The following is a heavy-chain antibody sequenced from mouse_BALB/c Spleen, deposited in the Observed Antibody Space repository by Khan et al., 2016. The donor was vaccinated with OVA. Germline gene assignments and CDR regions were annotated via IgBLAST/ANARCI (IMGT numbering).Heavy chain of an antibody. CDR3: AREASSWDFSFPY. CDR1: GYTFTNYV. Sequence: VQLQQSGPDLVEPGASVKMSCKASGYTFTNYVMHWVKQKPGQGLEWIGYINPYNAGTRYNEKFKDKATLTSDISSTTAYMEVSSLTSEDSAVYYCAREASSWDFSFPYWGQGTLVTVSA. D-gene: IGHD4-1*01. CDR2: INPYNAGT. V-gene: IGHV1S136*01. J-gene: IGHJ3*01.